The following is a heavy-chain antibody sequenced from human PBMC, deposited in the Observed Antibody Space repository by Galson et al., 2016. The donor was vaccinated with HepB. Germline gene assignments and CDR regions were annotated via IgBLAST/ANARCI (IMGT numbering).Heavy chain of an antibody. CDR3: ARHKDMSTWDYFDY. D-gene: IGHD2-15*01. J-gene: IGHJ4*02. V-gene: IGHV5-51*01. Sequence: QSGAEVKKPGESLKISCKGSGYNFANYWVAWVGQMPGKGLEWMGIIHPGDSKTGYSPSFQGQVTISADKSFSTAYLQWSSLKASDTAMYYCARHKDMSTWDYFDYWCQGTLVTVST. CDR2: IHPGDSKT. CDR1: GYNFANYW.